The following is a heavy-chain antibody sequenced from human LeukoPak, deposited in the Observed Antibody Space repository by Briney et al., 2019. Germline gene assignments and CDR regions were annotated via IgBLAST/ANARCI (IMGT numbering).Heavy chain of an antibody. J-gene: IGHJ4*02. Sequence: PSETLSLTCTVSGGSISSYYWSWIRQPAGKGLEWIGRIYTSGSTNYNPSLKSRVTMSVDTSKNQFSLKLSSVTAADTAVYYCARTSRSGYDQLAFFDYWGQGTLVTVSS. D-gene: IGHD5-12*01. CDR1: GGSISSYY. V-gene: IGHV4-4*07. CDR2: IYTSGST. CDR3: ARTSRSGYDQLAFFDY.